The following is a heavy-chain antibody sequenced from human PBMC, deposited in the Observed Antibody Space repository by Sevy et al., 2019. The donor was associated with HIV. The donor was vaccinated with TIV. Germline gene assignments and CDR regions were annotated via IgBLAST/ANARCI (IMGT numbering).Heavy chain of an antibody. V-gene: IGHV3-15*01. CDR1: GFNFRNVW. D-gene: IGHD2-15*01. Sequence: GGFLRLSCAASGFNFRNVWMSWVRQAPGKGLEWIGLIKSNSDGGTTEYGAPVEGGITISRDDSKDTLFLQVNSLKAEDTALYYCATINTVGSLAYWGRGTLVTVSS. CDR2: IKSNSDGGTT. CDR3: ATINTVGSLAY. J-gene: IGHJ4*02.